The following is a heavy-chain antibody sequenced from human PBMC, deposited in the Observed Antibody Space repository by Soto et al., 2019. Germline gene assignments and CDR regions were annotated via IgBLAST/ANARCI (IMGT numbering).Heavy chain of an antibody. J-gene: IGHJ4*02. CDR1: GGSISSSSYY. CDR3: ARRGSSSWYGY. Sequence: QLQLQESGPGLVKPSETLSLTCTVSGGSISSSSYYWGWIRQPPGKGLEWIGCIYYSGSTYYNPSVKRRVTISVDTSKNQFSLKLSSVTAADTAVYYCARRGSSSWYGYWGQGTLVTVSS. D-gene: IGHD6-13*01. V-gene: IGHV4-39*01. CDR2: IYYSGST.